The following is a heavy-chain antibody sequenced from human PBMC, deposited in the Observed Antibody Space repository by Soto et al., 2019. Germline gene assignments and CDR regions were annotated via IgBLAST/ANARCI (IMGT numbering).Heavy chain of an antibody. D-gene: IGHD6-19*01. CDR2: INHSGST. Sequence: SETLSLTCAVYGGSFSGYYWSWIRQPPGKELEWIGEINHSGSTNYNPSLKSRVTISVDTSNNRFSLKLRSVTATDTAVYYCASRDGIGWFAFDIWGQGTLVTVSS. CDR1: GGSFSGYY. CDR3: ASRDGIGWFAFDI. J-gene: IGHJ3*02. V-gene: IGHV4-34*01.